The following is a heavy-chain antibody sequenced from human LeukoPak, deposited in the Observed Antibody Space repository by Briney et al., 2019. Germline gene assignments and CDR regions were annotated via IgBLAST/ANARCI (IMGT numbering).Heavy chain of an antibody. CDR1: GFTFSSYS. CDR2: ISSSSSTI. Sequence: GGSLRLSCAASGFTFSSYSMNWVRQAPGKGLEWVSYISSSSSTIYYADSVKGRFTISRDNSKNTLYLQMNSLRAEDTAVYYCARGPIVGATIGEDYWGQGTLVTVSS. D-gene: IGHD1-26*01. CDR3: ARGPIVGATIGEDY. J-gene: IGHJ4*02. V-gene: IGHV3-48*01.